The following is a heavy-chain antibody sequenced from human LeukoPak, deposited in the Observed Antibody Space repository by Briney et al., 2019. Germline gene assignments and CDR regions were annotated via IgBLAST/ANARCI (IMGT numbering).Heavy chain of an antibody. CDR3: ATGANLFQY. D-gene: IGHD4/OR15-4a*01. CDR2: IRHDGSEK. J-gene: IGHJ4*02. CDR1: GLIFNDSW. Sequence: GGSLRVSCAASGLIFNDSWMSWVRQAPGKGLEWVANIRHDGSEKYYLDSVKGRFTISRDNAKNAVYLQMNNLRGEDTAVYYCATGANLFQYWGQGTLVTVSS. V-gene: IGHV3-7*01.